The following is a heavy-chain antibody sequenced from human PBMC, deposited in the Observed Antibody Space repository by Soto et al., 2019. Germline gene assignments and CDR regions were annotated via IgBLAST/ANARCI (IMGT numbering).Heavy chain of an antibody. V-gene: IGHV3-33*01. D-gene: IGHD6-13*01. CDR3: ARFSSSWYGRIDY. CDR2: IWYDGSNK. Sequence: QVQLVESGGGVVQPGRSLRLSCAASGFTFSSYGMHWVRQAPGKGLEWVAVIWYDGSNKYYADSVKGRFTISRDNSKNTRYLQMNSLRAEDTDVYFCARFSSSWYGRIDYWGQGTLVTVSS. J-gene: IGHJ4*02. CDR1: GFTFSSYG.